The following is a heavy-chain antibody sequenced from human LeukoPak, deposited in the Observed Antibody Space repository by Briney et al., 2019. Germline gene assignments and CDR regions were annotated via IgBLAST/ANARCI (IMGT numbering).Heavy chain of an antibody. J-gene: IGHJ3*02. V-gene: IGHV4-59*01. Sequence: SETLSLTCSVSGGSISSDYWNWIRQPPGKGPEWIGYIYYSGSTNYNPSLKSRVTISVDTSKIQFFLKLSSVTAADTAVYYCAREGLGRAFDIWGQGTMVTVSS. CDR2: IYYSGST. D-gene: IGHD6-19*01. CDR3: AREGLGRAFDI. CDR1: GGSISSDY.